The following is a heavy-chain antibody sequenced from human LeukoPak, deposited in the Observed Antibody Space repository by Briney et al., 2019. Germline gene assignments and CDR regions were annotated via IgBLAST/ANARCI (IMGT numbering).Heavy chain of an antibody. D-gene: IGHD2-2*01. J-gene: IGHJ3*02. V-gene: IGHV3-30-3*01. CDR3: ARDCELYCSSTTYAFDI. CDR2: ISYDGSNK. CDR1: GFTFSSYA. Sequence: GGSLRLSCAASGFTFSSYAMHWVRQAPGKGLEWVAVISYDGSNKYYADSVKGRFTISRDNSRNTLYLQMNSLRAEDTAVYYCARDCELYCSSTTYAFDIWGQGTMDTVSS.